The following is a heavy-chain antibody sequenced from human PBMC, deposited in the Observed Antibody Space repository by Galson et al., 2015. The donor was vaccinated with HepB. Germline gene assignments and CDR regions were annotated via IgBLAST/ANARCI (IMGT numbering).Heavy chain of an antibody. V-gene: IGHV4-31*01. CDR1: GGSVSSADSH. J-gene: IGHJ5*02. Sequence: TLSLTCTVSGGSVSSADSHWSWIRQHPGKGLEWIGYIYYSGSTYYNPSLKSQVTISVDTSKNQFSLKLTSVTAADTAVYYCARGQEIYSTSIWFDPWGQGTLVTVSS. CDR2: IYYSGST. CDR3: ARGQEIYSTSIWFDP. D-gene: IGHD2-2*01.